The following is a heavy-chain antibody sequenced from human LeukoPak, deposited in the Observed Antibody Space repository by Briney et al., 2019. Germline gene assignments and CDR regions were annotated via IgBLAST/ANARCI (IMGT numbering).Heavy chain of an antibody. CDR1: GYTFTGYY. V-gene: IGHV1-2*02. J-gene: IGHJ5*01. CDR3: ARYFTPLNWLDS. Sequence: GASVKVSCKASGYTFTGYYMHWVRQAPGQGLEWMGWIDPSGGGTNYAQKFQGRVTVTRDTSIGTAHMELSRLTSDDTGVYYCARYFTPLNWLDSWGQGTLVTVSS. CDR2: IDPSGGGT. D-gene: IGHD2/OR15-2a*01.